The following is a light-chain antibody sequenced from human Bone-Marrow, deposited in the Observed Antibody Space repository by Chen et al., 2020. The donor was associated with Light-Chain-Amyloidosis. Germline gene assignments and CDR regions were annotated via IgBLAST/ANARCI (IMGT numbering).Light chain of an antibody. V-gene: IGLV3-21*02. J-gene: IGLJ3*02. CDR2: DES. Sequence: SYVLTQPSSVSVAPGQTATIACGGNNIGSTSVHWYQQTPGQAPLLVVYDESDRPAGIPERLSGCNAGNTATLTISRVEAGDEAAYYCQVWDRSSDRPVFGGGTKLTVL. CDR3: QVWDRSSDRPV. CDR1: NIGSTS.